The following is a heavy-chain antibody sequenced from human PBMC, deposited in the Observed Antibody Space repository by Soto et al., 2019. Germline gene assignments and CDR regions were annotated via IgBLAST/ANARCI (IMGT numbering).Heavy chain of an antibody. CDR2: ISYDGSNK. CDR3: ARDDIVVVPLFDY. V-gene: IGHV3-30-3*01. J-gene: IGHJ4*02. CDR1: GFTFSSYA. D-gene: IGHD2-2*01. Sequence: GVSLRLSCAASGFTFSSYAMHWVRQAPGKGLEWVAVISYDGSNKYYADSVKGRFTISRDNSKNTLYLQMNSLGAEDTAVYYCARDDIVVVPLFDYWGQGTLVTSPQ.